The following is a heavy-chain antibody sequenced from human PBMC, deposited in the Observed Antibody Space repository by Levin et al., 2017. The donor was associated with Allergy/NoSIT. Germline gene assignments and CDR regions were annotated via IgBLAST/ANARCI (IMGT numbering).Heavy chain of an antibody. CDR3: ARDEMVVADNYYYGMDV. Sequence: ASVKVSCKASGYTFTSYGISWVRQAPGQGLEWMGWISAYNGNTNYAQKLQGRVTMTTDTSTSTAYMELRSLRSDDTAVYYCARDEMVVADNYYYGMDVWGQGTTVTVSS. V-gene: IGHV1-18*01. J-gene: IGHJ6*02. CDR2: ISAYNGNT. CDR1: GYTFTSYG. D-gene: IGHD2-15*01.